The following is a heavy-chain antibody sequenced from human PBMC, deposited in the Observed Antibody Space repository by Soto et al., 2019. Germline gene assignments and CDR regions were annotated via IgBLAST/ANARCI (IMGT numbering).Heavy chain of an antibody. CDR2: INPNSGGT. Sequence: EASVKVSCKASGYTFTGYYMHWVRQAPGQGLEWMGWINPNSGGTNYAQKFQGWVTMTRDTSISTAYMELSRLRSDDTAVYYCARDVNRCSSTSCPPPDYYYYYGMDVWGQGTTVTVSS. V-gene: IGHV1-2*04. J-gene: IGHJ6*02. D-gene: IGHD2-2*01. CDR3: ARDVNRCSSTSCPPPDYYYYYGMDV. CDR1: GYTFTGYY.